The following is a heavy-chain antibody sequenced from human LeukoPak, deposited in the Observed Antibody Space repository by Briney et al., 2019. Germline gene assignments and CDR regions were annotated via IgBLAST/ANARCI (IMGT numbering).Heavy chain of an antibody. CDR1: GFTWSDYT. Sequence: GGSLRLSCAASGFTWSDYTMNWVRQAPGKGLEWVSGISVSDGSTYYADSVKGRFTMSRDNSNNMLFLQMNSLRAEDTAVYYCAKDRYCSSTNCPYDYWGQGTLVAVSS. V-gene: IGHV3-23*01. D-gene: IGHD2-2*01. CDR2: ISVSDGST. CDR3: AKDRYCSSTNCPYDY. J-gene: IGHJ4*02.